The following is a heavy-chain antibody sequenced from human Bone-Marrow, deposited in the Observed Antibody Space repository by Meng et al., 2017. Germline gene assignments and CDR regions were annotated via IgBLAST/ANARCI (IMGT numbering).Heavy chain of an antibody. V-gene: IGHV4-4*02. D-gene: IGHD3-10*01. J-gene: IGHJ4*02. CDR2: IFHTGNT. Sequence: QVQLQEPGPGLVKPSGTLSLTCAVSGGSIISINWWTWVRQPPGKGLEWIGEIFHTGNTNFHPSLKSRVTISVDKSKNQFSLKLNSVTAADTAVYYCARVDWSGGNPIDSWGQGTLVTVSS. CDR3: ARVDWSGGNPIDS. CDR1: GGSIISINW.